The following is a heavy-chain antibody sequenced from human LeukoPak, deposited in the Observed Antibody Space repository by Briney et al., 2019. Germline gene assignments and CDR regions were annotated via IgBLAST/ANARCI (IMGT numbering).Heavy chain of an antibody. CDR3: ARDSIGFFDY. CDR1: GFTFSDYY. Sequence: PGGSLRLSCAASGFTFSDYYMSWIRQAPGKGLEWVSYISSSSSCTNYADSVKGRFTISRDNAKNSLYLQMNSLRAEDTAVYYCARDSIGFFDYWGQGTLVTVSS. D-gene: IGHD3-16*02. V-gene: IGHV3-11*05. J-gene: IGHJ4*02. CDR2: ISSSSSCT.